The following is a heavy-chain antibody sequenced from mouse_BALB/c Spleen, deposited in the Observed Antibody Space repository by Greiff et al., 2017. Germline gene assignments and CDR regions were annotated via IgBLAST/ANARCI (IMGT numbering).Heavy chain of an antibody. J-gene: IGHJ2*01. CDR2: ISSGGSYT. V-gene: IGHV5-6*01. CDR1: GFTFSSYG. Sequence: EVQVVESGGDLVKPGGSLKLSCAASGFTFSSYGMSWVRQTPDKRLEWVATISSGGSYTYYPDSVKGRFTISRDNAKNTLYLQMSSLKSEDTAMYYCARRITTALFDYWGQGTTLTVSS. D-gene: IGHD1-2*01. CDR3: ARRITTALFDY.